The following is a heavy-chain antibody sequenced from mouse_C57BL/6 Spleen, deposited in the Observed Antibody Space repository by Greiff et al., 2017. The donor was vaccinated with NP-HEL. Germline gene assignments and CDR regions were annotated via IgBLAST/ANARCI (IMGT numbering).Heavy chain of an antibody. CDR3: TSDGSGRSFAY. J-gene: IGHJ3*01. V-gene: IGHV14-4*01. CDR2: IDPESGDT. CDR1: GFNFKDDY. Sequence: EVQLQQSGAELVRPGASVKFSCTASGFNFKDDYMHWVKQRPEQGLEWIGWIDPESGDTEYASKFQGKATITADTSSNTASLQLSSLTSEAAADYYATSDGSGRSFAYWGQGTLVTVSA. D-gene: IGHD1-2*01.